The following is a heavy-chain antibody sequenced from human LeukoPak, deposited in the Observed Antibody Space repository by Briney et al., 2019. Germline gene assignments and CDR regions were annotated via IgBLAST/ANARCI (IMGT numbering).Heavy chain of an antibody. Sequence: SETLSLTCSVPGGSTSISSHYTDWISHPPREGLGWIGSIYYSGSTYYNPSLKSRVPISVDTSKNQFSLKLSSVTAADTAVYYCARATSGTSKFGYWGQGTLVTVSS. CDR2: IYYSGST. J-gene: IGHJ4*02. V-gene: IGHV4-39*07. CDR3: ARATSGTSKFGY. CDR1: GGSTSISSHY. D-gene: IGHD6-13*01.